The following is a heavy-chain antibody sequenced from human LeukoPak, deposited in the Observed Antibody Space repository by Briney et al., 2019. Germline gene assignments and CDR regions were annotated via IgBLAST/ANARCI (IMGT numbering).Heavy chain of an antibody. Sequence: PSETLSLTCAVSGGSISSSNWWSWVRQPPGKGLEWIGEIYHSGSTNYNPSLKSRVTISVDKSKNQFSLKLSSVTAADTAVYYCARQGGYCGGDCLFLFDYWGQGTLVTVSS. CDR2: IYHSGST. CDR3: ARQGGYCGGDCLFLFDY. D-gene: IGHD2-21*02. J-gene: IGHJ4*02. V-gene: IGHV4-4*02. CDR1: GGSISSSNW.